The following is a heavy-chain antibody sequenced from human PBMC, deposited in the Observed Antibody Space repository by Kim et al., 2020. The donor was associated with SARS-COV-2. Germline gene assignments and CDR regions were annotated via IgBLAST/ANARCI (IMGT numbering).Heavy chain of an antibody. Sequence: KLQGRVTMTTDTSTSTAYMELRSLRSDDTAVYYCARNSEEAAPLYYGMDVWGQGTTVTVSS. J-gene: IGHJ6*02. V-gene: IGHV1-18*01. D-gene: IGHD3-10*01. CDR3: ARNSEEAAPLYYGMDV.